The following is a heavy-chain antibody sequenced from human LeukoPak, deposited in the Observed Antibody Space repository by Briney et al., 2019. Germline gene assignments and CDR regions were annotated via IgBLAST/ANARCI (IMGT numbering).Heavy chain of an antibody. CDR1: GYSISSGYY. J-gene: IGHJ4*02. V-gene: IGHV4-38-2*02. Sequence: PSETLCLTCTVSGYSISSGYYWGWIRQPPGRGLEWIGSIYHSGSTYYNPSLKSRVTISVDTSKNQFSLKLSSVTAADTAVYYCARVIPQWLVVYYFDYWGQETLVTVSS. D-gene: IGHD6-19*01. CDR3: ARVIPQWLVVYYFDY. CDR2: IYHSGST.